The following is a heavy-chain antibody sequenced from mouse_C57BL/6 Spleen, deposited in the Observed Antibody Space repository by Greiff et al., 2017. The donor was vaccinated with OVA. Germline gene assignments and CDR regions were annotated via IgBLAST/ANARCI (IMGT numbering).Heavy chain of an antibody. Sequence: VQLQQSGPELVKPGASVKISCKASGYTFTDYYMYWVKQSPGKSLEWIGDINPDNGGTSYHHKFKGQATLTVDKSSHTAYMEHRSLTSEDSAVYDGARQGFNTVVYAMDYWGQGTSVTVSS. CDR2: INPDNGGT. J-gene: IGHJ4*01. CDR1: GYTFTDYY. D-gene: IGHD1-1*01. CDR3: ARQGFNTVVYAMDY. V-gene: IGHV1-26*01.